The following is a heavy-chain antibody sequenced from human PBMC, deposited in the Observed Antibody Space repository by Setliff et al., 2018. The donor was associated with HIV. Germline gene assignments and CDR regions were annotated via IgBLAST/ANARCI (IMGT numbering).Heavy chain of an antibody. J-gene: IGHJ2*01. CDR3: ARPSAGGGYNYWYFDL. CDR1: GDSISSGGYY. CDR2: IYHSGNT. V-gene: IGHV4-39*01. Sequence: PSETLSLTCTVSGDSISSGGYYWSWIRQHPEKGLEWIGNIYHSGNTYYSPSLKSRVTISVDTSKNQFSLKLSSVTAADTAVYYCARPSAGGGYNYWYFDLWGRGTLVTVSS. D-gene: IGHD5-12*01.